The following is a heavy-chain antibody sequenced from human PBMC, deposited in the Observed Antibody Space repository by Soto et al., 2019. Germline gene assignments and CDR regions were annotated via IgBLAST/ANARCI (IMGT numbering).Heavy chain of an antibody. D-gene: IGHD3-22*01. J-gene: IGHJ5*02. CDR3: ARQPYDSSGYYYGA. CDR2: MYSRGNT. V-gene: IGHV4-39*01. Sequence: QLQLQESGPGLVKPSETLSLTCTVSAGSISRSNYYWGWIRQPPGKGLEWIGSMYSRGNTYYNPSIRIRFTISEDTSRTRFSLKLTSVTAADTVVYYWARQPYDSSGYYYGAWGQGTLVTVSS. CDR1: AGSISRSNYY.